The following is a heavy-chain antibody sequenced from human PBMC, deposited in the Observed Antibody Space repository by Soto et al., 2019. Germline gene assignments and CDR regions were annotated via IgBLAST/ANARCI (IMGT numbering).Heavy chain of an antibody. CDR3: ARCAVRERHMDV. Sequence: QVHLVESGGGLVKPGGSLRLSCAASGFTFSDYYMSWIRQAPGKGLEWVSYISSSGSTIYYADSVKGRFTISRDNAKNALYLQMTSLRAEDTAVYYCARCAVRERHMDVWGKGATITVSS. J-gene: IGHJ6*04. D-gene: IGHD1-1*01. CDR2: ISSSGSTI. CDR1: GFTFSDYY. V-gene: IGHV3-11*01.